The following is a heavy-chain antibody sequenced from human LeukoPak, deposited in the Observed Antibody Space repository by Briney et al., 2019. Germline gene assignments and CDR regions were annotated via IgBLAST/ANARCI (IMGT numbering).Heavy chain of an antibody. CDR2: IASNVDAT. D-gene: IGHD5-12*01. CDR1: GVSLSTHE. V-gene: IGHV3-23*01. J-gene: IGHJ4*02. Sequence: GGSLRLSCTAPGVSLSTHEWSWVRQAPGKGLEWVSGIASNVDATYYAPSVKGRFIISRDSSKNTLYLQINSLRADDTAVYYCAHYRGYGQHDSWGQGTLVTVSS. CDR3: AHYRGYGQHDS.